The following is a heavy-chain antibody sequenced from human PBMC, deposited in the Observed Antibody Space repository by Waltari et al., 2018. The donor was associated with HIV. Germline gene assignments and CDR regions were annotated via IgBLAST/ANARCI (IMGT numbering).Heavy chain of an antibody. CDR2: IKQDGSEK. CDR3: ARVSGGGFDY. D-gene: IGHD3-16*01. CDR1: GFTFRNYW. J-gene: IGHJ4*02. Sequence: EVQLVESGGGLVQPGGSLRLSCAASGFTFRNYWMSWVRQARGKGLEGVANIKQDGSEKDYVDSVKGRFTISRDNAKNSLYLQMNSLRAEDTAVYYCARVSGGGFDYWGQGTLVTVSS. V-gene: IGHV3-7*01.